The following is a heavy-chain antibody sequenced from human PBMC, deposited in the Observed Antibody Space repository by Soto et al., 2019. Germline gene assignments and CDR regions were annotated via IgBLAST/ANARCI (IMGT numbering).Heavy chain of an antibody. CDR1: GDSISSRSYY. Sequence: LSETLSLTCTVTGDSISSRSYYWGWIRQPPGKGLEWIGSIYYSGSTYNNPSLRSRVSMSIDTSKDQFSLKLKSVAAADTALYFCARQRTSVVTQAYFDVWGQGSLVTVS. CDR3: ARQRTSVVTQAYFDV. J-gene: IGHJ4*02. CDR2: IYYSGST. D-gene: IGHD2-21*02. V-gene: IGHV4-39*01.